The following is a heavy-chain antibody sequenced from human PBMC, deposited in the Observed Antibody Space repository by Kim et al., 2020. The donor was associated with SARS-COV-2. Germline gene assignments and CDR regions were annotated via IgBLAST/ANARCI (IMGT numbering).Heavy chain of an antibody. CDR1: GGSISSYY. J-gene: IGHJ4*02. V-gene: IGHV4-59*08. CDR3: ASLRYYYGSGSHDY. Sequence: SETLSLTCTASGGSISSYYWSWIRQPPGKGLEWIGYIYYSGSTNYNHSLKSRVTISVDTSKNQFSLKLSSVTAADTAVYYCASLRYYYGSGSHDYWGQGTLVTVSS. CDR2: IYYSGST. D-gene: IGHD3-10*01.